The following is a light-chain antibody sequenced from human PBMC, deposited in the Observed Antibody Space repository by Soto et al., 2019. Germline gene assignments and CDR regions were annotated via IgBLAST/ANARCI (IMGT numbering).Light chain of an antibody. CDR2: AAS. Sequence: DIQMTQSPSSLSASVGDRVTITCQSSQRISTYLNWYQQKPGKAPNLLIYAASSLQSGVPSRFSGSGSGTDFTLTISSLQPEDFATYYCQQSYSFLWTFGQGTKV. CDR1: QRISTY. J-gene: IGKJ1*01. CDR3: QQSYSFLWT. V-gene: IGKV1-39*01.